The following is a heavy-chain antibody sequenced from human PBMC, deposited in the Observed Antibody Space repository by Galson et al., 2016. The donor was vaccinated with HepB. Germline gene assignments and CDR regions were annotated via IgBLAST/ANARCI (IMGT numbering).Heavy chain of an antibody. CDR1: GGTIRSDYY. V-gene: IGHV4-39*01. CDR3: ATGIVVAGKYYYYMDV. D-gene: IGHD6-19*01. CDR2: VLSSEGT. J-gene: IGHJ6*03. Sequence: ETLSLTCFVSGGTIRSDYYWGWIRQPPGRGLEWIGSVLSSEGTYYNPSLQSRVTISVETSKNQFSLRLNSVTAADTGVYYCATGIVVAGKYYYYMDVWGKGTTVTVSS.